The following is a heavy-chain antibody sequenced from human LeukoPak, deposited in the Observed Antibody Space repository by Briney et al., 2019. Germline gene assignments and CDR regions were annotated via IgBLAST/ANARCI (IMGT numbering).Heavy chain of an antibody. V-gene: IGHV4-4*07. J-gene: IGHJ4*02. D-gene: IGHD1-26*01. CDR2: IYTSGST. CDR1: GGSISSYY. CDR3: VTTPGWELHFDS. Sequence: PSETLSLTCTVSGGSISSYYWSWIRQPAGKGLEWIGRIYTSGSTNYNPSPKSRVTMSVDTSKNQFSLKLDSVTAADTAVYYCVTTPGWELHFDSWGQGALVTISS.